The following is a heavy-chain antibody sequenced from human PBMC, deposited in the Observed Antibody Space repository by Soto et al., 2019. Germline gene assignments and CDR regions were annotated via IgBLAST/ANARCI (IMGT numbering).Heavy chain of an antibody. V-gene: IGHV1-2*02. J-gene: IGHJ5*02. CDR1: GYTFSDYY. D-gene: IGHD3-16*01. CDR2: INPNVGGT. Sequence: QVQLVQSGAEVKKPGASVYVSCKASGYTFSDYYVHWVRQAPGQGLEWMGWINPNVGGTNYARKVQGRVTLTRDTSISTVYMKQTRLSPDDTAIYYFARGGREVPRIPYDTWGQGTRVTVSS. CDR3: ARGGREVPRIPYDT.